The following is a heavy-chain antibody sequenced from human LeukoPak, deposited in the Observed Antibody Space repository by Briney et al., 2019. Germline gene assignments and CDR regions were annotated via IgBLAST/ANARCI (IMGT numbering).Heavy chain of an antibody. Sequence: GESLKISCQASGYTFTTFWIGWVRQMPGKGLEWIGIVNPGDSDTRYSPSFQGQVTLSVDKSINTAYLQWSSLKASDTAFYYCARRQIRTHFDYWAQGTLVTVSS. CDR3: ARRQIRTHFDY. D-gene: IGHD1-1*01. J-gene: IGHJ4*02. V-gene: IGHV5-51*01. CDR1: GYTFTTFW. CDR2: VNPGDSDT.